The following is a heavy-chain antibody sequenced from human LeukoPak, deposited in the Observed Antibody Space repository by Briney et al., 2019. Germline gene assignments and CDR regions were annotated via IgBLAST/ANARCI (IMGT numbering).Heavy chain of an antibody. CDR3: AKSSIFYDSSGYHVGEKYYFDY. CDR2: ISASGTTT. CDR1: GFTFSSYA. Sequence: PGGSLRLSCAASGFTFSSYAMSWVRQAPGKGLEWVSAISASGTTTYYADSVQGRFTISRDNSKNTLYLQMNSLRAEDTAVYYCAKSSIFYDSSGYHVGEKYYFDYWGQGTLVTVSS. J-gene: IGHJ4*02. D-gene: IGHD3-22*01. V-gene: IGHV3-23*01.